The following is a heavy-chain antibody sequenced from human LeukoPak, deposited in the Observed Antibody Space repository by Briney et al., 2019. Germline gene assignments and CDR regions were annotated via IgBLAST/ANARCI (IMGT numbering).Heavy chain of an antibody. V-gene: IGHV1-2*06. Sequence: SAKVSCKASGYTFTDYYIHWVRQAPGQGLEWMGRINPNSGDTNYAQNFQSRATMTRDTSFNTAYMELSRLRTADTSHYYSSRRRSRAFDIWGQGTMVTVSS. J-gene: IGHJ3*02. CDR3: SRRRSRAFDI. CDR2: INPNSGDT. D-gene: IGHD5-24*01. CDR1: GYTFTDYY.